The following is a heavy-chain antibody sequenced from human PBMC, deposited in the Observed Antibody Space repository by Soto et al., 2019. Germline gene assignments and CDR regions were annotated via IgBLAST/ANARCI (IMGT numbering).Heavy chain of an antibody. CDR2: INSVSSFT. J-gene: IGHJ6*02. CDR1: GFTFSDYF. Sequence: QVQLVESGGGLVKPGGSLRLSCTASGFTFSDYFMSWIRQAPGKGLEWVSYINSVSSFTSYADSVQGRFTISRDNAKNSLFLQMDGLRAEDTAVYYCAREGHTMITTYYYGLGVWGQGTTVTVSS. D-gene: IGHD3-22*01. V-gene: IGHV3-11*06. CDR3: AREGHTMITTYYYGLGV.